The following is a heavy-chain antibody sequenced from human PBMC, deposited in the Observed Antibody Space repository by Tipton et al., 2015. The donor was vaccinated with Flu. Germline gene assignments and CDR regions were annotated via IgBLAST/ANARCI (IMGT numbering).Heavy chain of an antibody. V-gene: IGHV3-48*03. CDR2: ISRGGNVI. CDR3: ARDTALALETNFDY. J-gene: IGHJ4*02. CDR1: GFTFSHYE. Sequence: SLRLSCAASGFTFSHYEFNWVRQAPGKGLEWVAYISRGGNVIHYADSVKGRFTISRDDSRNSVYLQMNSLRVEDTAIYYCARDTALALETNFDYWGQGTLVTVSS. D-gene: IGHD5-18*01.